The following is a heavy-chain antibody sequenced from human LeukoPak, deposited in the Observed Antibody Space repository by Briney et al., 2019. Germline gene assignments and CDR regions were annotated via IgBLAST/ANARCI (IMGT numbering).Heavy chain of an antibody. V-gene: IGHV3-30-3*01. J-gene: IGHJ4*02. CDR3: AREPDDSSGYYYLDY. CDR1: GFTFSSYA. D-gene: IGHD3-22*01. Sequence: GGSLRLSCAASGFTFSSYAMHWVRQAPGKGLEWVAVISYDGSNKYYADSVKGRFTISRDNSKNTLYLQMNSLRAEDAAVYYCAREPDDSSGYYYLDYWGQGTLVTVSS. CDR2: ISYDGSNK.